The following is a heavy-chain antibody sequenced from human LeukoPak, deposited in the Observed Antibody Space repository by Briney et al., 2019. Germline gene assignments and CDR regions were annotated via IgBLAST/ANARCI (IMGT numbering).Heavy chain of an antibody. D-gene: IGHD1-26*01. CDR1: GFTVSGNY. CDR2: IYSGDNT. J-gene: IGHJ4*02. CDR3: ASDGISGSYRSDY. Sequence: GGSLRLSCAASGFTVSGNYMNWVRQAPGKGLEWVSVIYSGDNTQYADSVKGRFSISRDNSKNTLYLQMNSLRAEDTAVYYCASDGISGSYRSDYWGQGTLVTVSS. V-gene: IGHV3-53*01.